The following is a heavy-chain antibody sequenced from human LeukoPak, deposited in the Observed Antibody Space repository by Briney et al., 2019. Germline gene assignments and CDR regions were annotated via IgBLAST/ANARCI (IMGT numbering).Heavy chain of an antibody. J-gene: IGHJ4*02. Sequence: GGSLRLSRAASGFTFSSYAMHWVRQAPGKGLEWVAVISYDGSNKYYADSVKGRFAISRDNSKNTLYLQMNSLRAEDTAVYYCAIRAVAGSYDYWGQGTLVTVSS. CDR3: AIRAVAGSYDY. V-gene: IGHV3-30*03. CDR2: ISYDGSNK. D-gene: IGHD6-19*01. CDR1: GFTFSSYA.